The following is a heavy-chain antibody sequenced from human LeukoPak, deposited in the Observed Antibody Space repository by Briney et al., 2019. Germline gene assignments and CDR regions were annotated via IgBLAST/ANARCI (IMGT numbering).Heavy chain of an antibody. V-gene: IGHV1-58*01. CDR3: AAERLLWFGESHYGMDV. J-gene: IGHJ6*02. CDR1: GFTFTSSA. CDR2: IVVGSGNT. Sequence: ASVRVSCKASGFTFTSSAVQWVRQARGQRLEWIGWIVVGSGNTNYAQKFQERVTITGDMSTSTAYMELSSLRSEDTAVYYCAAERLLWFGESHYGMDVWGQGTTVTVSS. D-gene: IGHD3-10*01.